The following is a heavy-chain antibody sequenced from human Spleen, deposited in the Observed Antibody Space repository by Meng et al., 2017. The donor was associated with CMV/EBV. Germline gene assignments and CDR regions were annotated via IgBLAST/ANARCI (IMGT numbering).Heavy chain of an antibody. CDR2: IHHSGGA. V-gene: IGHV4-30-4*01. J-gene: IGHJ4*02. D-gene: IGHD6-19*01. CDR3: ARASSGWYTANFDS. Sequence: EQLESRPGVVVQSQPPPLPSSDVDGYMSSGNDSWCSLLRPPGRRLEWFGYIHHSGGAYYNPSFKSRVFITVDTTKNHHSLNRNTMTAADTAGYYCARASSGWYTANFDSWGQGTLVTVSS. CDR1: DGYMSSGNDS.